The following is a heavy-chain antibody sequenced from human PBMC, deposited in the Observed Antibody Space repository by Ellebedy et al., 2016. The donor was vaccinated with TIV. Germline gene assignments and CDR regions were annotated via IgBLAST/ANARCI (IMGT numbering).Heavy chain of an antibody. Sequence: SETLSLXXTVSGDSISSYYSNWIRQAAGKGLAGIGHIHSSGSTNYSPSLKSRVTMSVDTSKNQFSLKLTSVTAADTAVYFCTRDQRGAGKLYLYYYGMDVWGQGTTVTVSS. CDR1: GDSISSYY. CDR2: IHSSGST. V-gene: IGHV4-4*07. CDR3: TRDQRGAGKLYLYYYGMDV. J-gene: IGHJ6*02. D-gene: IGHD2/OR15-2a*01.